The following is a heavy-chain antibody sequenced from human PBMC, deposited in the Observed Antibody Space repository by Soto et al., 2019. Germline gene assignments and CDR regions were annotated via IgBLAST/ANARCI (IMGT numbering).Heavy chain of an antibody. V-gene: IGHV3-23*01. CDR1: GFTFTSYA. J-gene: IGHJ4*02. Sequence: PCGSLRLSCEASGFTFTSYAMSWVRQAPGKGLEWVSATSGSGDTTYYADSVKGRFTISRDNSEKRLYLQMNSLRAEDTAVYYCAKMVHGGYVSYFDSWGQGTLVTVSS. D-gene: IGHD5-12*01. CDR2: TSGSGDTT. CDR3: AKMVHGGYVSYFDS.